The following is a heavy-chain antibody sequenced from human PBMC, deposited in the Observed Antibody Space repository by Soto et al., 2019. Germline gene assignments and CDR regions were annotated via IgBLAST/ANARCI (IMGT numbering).Heavy chain of an antibody. CDR2: IYYSGST. D-gene: IGHD6-19*01. CDR1: GGSISSSSYY. Sequence: QLQLQESGPGLVKPSETLSLTCTVSGGSISSSSYYWGWIRQPPGKGLEWIGSIYYSGSTYYNPSLKSRVTISVDTSKNQFSLKLSSVTAADTAVYYCARQFRSGWSSPAYWYFDLWGRGTLVTVSS. CDR3: ARQFRSGWSSPAYWYFDL. J-gene: IGHJ2*01. V-gene: IGHV4-39*01.